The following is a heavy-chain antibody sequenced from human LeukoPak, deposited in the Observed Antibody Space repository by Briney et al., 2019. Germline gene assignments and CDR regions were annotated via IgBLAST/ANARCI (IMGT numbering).Heavy chain of an antibody. CDR3: ARKIAAAGWMDV. V-gene: IGHV3-74*01. D-gene: IGHD6-13*01. J-gene: IGHJ6*04. CDR1: GFTFSSYW. Sequence: PGGSLRLSCAASGFTFSSYWMHWVRQAPGKGLVWVSRINSDGSSTSYADSVKGRFTISRDTAKNTLYLQMNSLRAEDTAVYYCARKIAAAGWMDVWGKGTTVTISS. CDR2: INSDGSST.